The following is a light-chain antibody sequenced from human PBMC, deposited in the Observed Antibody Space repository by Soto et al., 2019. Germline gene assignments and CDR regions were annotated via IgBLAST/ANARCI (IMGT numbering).Light chain of an antibody. CDR1: SSNIGRNT. Sequence: QAVVTQPPSASGTPGQRVTISCSGSSSNIGRNTVNWYQQLPGTAPKLLIYSNNQRPSGVPDRFSGSKSGTSGSLAISGLQSEDEADYYCAAWDDSLNGYVFGTGTKLTVL. CDR2: SNN. V-gene: IGLV1-44*01. CDR3: AAWDDSLNGYV. J-gene: IGLJ1*01.